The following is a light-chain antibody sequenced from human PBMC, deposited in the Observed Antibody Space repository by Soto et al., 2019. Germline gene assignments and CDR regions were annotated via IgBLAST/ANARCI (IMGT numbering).Light chain of an antibody. CDR3: KQSYNPPLP. CDR1: QSISSY. CDR2: AAS. Sequence: DIQMTQSPSSLSASVGDRVTISCRASQSISSYLNWYQQKPGKAPKLLIYAASSLQGGLPSRFSGSGSETDFTLTISSRQPEDFATYYCKQSYNPPLPFGGGTKVEIK. J-gene: IGKJ4*01. V-gene: IGKV1-39*01.